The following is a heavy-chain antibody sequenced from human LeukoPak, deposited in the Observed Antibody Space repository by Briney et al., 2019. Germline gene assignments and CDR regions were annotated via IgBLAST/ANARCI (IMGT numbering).Heavy chain of an antibody. CDR3: TRLDTVTIDRFDY. CDR2: IRSKANNYAT. V-gene: IGHV3-73*01. CDR1: GFTFSGFN. J-gene: IGHJ4*02. D-gene: IGHD4-17*01. Sequence: GGSLKLSCAASGFTFSGFNMHWVRQASGKGLEWVGRIRSKANNYATAYAASVKGRFTISRDDSKNTAYLQMNSLKTEDTAVYYCTRLDTVTIDRFDYWGQGTLVTVSS.